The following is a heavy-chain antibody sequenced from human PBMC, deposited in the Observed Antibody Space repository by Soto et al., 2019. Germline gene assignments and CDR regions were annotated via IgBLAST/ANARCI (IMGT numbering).Heavy chain of an antibody. J-gene: IGHJ5*02. Sequence: ASVKVSCKAFGYTFTGYFMHWVRQAPGQGLEWLGWINPNSGATKYAQKFRGRVTLTRDTSINTAYMEMSMLRSDDTAVYYCASGGGTILAPLPWGQGTLVTVSS. CDR1: GYTFTGYF. CDR2: INPNSGAT. CDR3: ASGGGTILAPLP. D-gene: IGHD3-3*01. V-gene: IGHV1-2*02.